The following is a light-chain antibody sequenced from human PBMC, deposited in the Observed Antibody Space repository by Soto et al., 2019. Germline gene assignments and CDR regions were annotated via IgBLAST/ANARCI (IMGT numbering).Light chain of an antibody. CDR2: AAS. Sequence: DIQMTQSPTSLSSSVGDRVTITCRASQGIRNFVAWYQQKPGTAPKLLIYAASTLQSGVTSRCSGSGSGTDFTITINSLQPEDVSTYYCQKYSSVPVFGPGTKVEIK. J-gene: IGKJ3*01. CDR3: QKYSSVPV. V-gene: IGKV1-27*01. CDR1: QGIRNF.